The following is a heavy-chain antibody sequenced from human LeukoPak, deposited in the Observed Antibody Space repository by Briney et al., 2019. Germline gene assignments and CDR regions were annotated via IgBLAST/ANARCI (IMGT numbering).Heavy chain of an antibody. D-gene: IGHD6-19*01. V-gene: IGHV3-23*01. CDR2: ISGSGGST. CDR3: AKDADSSGWSNYYGMDV. J-gene: IGHJ6*02. Sequence: GGSLRLSCAASGFIFDNFAMSWVRQAPGKGLEWVSAISGSGGSTYYADSVKGRFTISRDNSKNTLYLQMNSLRAEDTAVYYCAKDADSSGWSNYYGMDVWGQGTTVTVSS. CDR1: GFIFDNFA.